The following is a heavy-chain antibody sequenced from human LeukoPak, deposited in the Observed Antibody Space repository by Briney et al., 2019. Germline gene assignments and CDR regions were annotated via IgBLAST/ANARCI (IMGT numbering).Heavy chain of an antibody. CDR1: GFTFSSNC. Sequence: PGGSLRLSCAACGFTFSSNCMSWVRQAPGKGLEWVSVIYSGGSTYYADSVKGRFTISRDNSKNTLYLQMNSLRAEDTAVYYCASVNGDGAEYFQHWGQGTLATVSS. D-gene: IGHD2-21*01. J-gene: IGHJ1*01. CDR3: ASVNGDGAEYFQH. CDR2: IYSGGST. V-gene: IGHV3-53*01.